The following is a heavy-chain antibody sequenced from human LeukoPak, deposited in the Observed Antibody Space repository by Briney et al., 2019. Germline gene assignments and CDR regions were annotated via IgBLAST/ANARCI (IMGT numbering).Heavy chain of an antibody. CDR3: AKDGAFWSGCPHWFDP. CDR2: IRYDGSNK. Sequence: GGSLRLSCAASGFTFSSYGMHWVRQAPGKGLEWVAFIRYDGSNKYYADSVKGRFTISRDNSKNTLYLQMNSLRAEDTAVYYCAKDGAFWSGCPHWFDPWGQGTLVTVSS. V-gene: IGHV3-30*02. J-gene: IGHJ5*02. D-gene: IGHD3-3*01. CDR1: GFTFSSYG.